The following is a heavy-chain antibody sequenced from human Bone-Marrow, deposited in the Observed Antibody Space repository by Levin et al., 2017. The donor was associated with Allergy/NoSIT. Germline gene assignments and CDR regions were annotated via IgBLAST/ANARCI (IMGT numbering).Heavy chain of an antibody. Sequence: GESLKISCAASGFTFSSYAMSWVRQAPGKGLEWVSAISGSGGSTYYADSVKGRFTISRDNSKNTLYLQMNSLRAEDTAVYYCAKDTIVVVPAAIVVDYYYYGMDVWGQGTTVTVSS. V-gene: IGHV3-23*01. CDR3: AKDTIVVVPAAIVVDYYYYGMDV. CDR1: GFTFSSYA. J-gene: IGHJ6*02. CDR2: ISGSGGST. D-gene: IGHD2-2*02.